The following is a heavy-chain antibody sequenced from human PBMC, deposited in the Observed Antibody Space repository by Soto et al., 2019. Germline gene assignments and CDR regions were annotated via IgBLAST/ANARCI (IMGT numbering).Heavy chain of an antibody. J-gene: IGHJ5*02. Sequence: QVQLVESGGGLVKPGGSLRLSCAASGFTFSDYYMSWIRQAPGKGLEWVSYISSSSSYTNYADSVKGRFTISGDNAKNSVYLQMNSLRAEDTAVYYCARGNDRYYSSGGVDPWGQGTLVTVSS. CDR1: GFTFSDYY. CDR2: ISSSSSYT. CDR3: ARGNDRYYSSGGVDP. V-gene: IGHV3-11*05. D-gene: IGHD3-10*01.